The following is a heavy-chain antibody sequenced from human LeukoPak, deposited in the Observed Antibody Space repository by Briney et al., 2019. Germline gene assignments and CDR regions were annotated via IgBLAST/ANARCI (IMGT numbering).Heavy chain of an antibody. J-gene: IGHJ6*02. CDR2: ISSSSSYT. CDR3: AREVRIYGMDV. CDR1: GFTFSDYY. D-gene: IGHD3-10*01. Sequence: GSLRLSCAASGFTFSDYYMSWIRQAPGKGLEWVSYISSSSSYTNYADSVKGRFTISRDNAKNSLYLQMNSLRAEDTAVYYCAREVRIYGMDVWGQGTTVTVSS. V-gene: IGHV3-11*05.